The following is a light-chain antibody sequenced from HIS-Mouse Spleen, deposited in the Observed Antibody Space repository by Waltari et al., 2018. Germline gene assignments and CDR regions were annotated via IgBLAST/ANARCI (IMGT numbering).Light chain of an antibody. J-gene: IGKJ2*01. CDR2: WAS. Sequence: DIVMTQSPDSLAVSLGERATINCKSSQSVLYSSNNKNYLACYQQKPGQPPKLLIYWASTGESGVPDRFSGSGSGTDFTLTISSLQAEDVAVYYCQQYYSTPYTFGQGTKLEIK. V-gene: IGKV4-1*01. CDR3: QQYYSTPYT. CDR1: QSVLYSSNNKNY.